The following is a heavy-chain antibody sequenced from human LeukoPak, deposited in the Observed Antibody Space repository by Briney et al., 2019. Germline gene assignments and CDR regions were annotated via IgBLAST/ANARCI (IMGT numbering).Heavy chain of an antibody. CDR3: ARLVAGTVDY. J-gene: IGHJ4*02. CDR1: GGPISSSSYY. D-gene: IGHD6-19*01. V-gene: IGHV4-39*01. Sequence: SETLSLTCTVSGGPISSSSYYWGWIRQPPGKGLEWIGSIYYSGSTYYNPSLKSRVTISVDTSKNQFSLKLSSVTAADTAVYYCARLVAGTVDYWGQGTLVTVSS. CDR2: IYYSGST.